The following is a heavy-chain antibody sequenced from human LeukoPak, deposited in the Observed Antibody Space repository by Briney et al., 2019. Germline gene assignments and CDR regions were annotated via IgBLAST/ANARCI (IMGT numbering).Heavy chain of an antibody. J-gene: IGHJ4*02. V-gene: IGHV3-30*02. CDR1: GCTFSSYG. CDR3: AKDSFPGYCSSTRCYTGDY. D-gene: IGHD2-2*02. Sequence: GGSLRLSCAGSGCTFSSYGMHWVRQAPGKGLEWVGFIRYDGSNKYYADSVKGRFTISRDNSKNTLYLQMNSLRAEDTALYYCAKDSFPGYCSSTRCYTGDYWGQGILVTVSS. CDR2: IRYDGSNK.